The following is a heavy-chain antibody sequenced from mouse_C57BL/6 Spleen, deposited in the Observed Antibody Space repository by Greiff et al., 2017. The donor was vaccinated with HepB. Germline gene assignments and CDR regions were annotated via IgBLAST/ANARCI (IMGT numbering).Heavy chain of an antibody. CDR1: GYTFTDYE. D-gene: IGHD1-1*01. Sequence: VKLMESGAELVRPGASVTLSCKASGYTFTDYEMHWVKQTPVHGLEWIGAIDPETGGTAYNQKFKGKAILTADKSSSTAYMELRSLTSEDSAVYYCTSYGSSYDWYFDVWGTGTTVTVSS. CDR3: TSYGSSYDWYFDV. V-gene: IGHV1-15*01. J-gene: IGHJ1*03. CDR2: IDPETGGT.